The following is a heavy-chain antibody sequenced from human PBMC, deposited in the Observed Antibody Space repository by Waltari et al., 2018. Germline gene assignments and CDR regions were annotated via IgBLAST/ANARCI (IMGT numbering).Heavy chain of an antibody. J-gene: IGHJ3*02. CDR1: GYSFRRSD. D-gene: IGHD2-21*01. Sequence: QVQLEQSGAETVKPGASGRVSWTASGYSFRRSDISWVRQAPGQGLEWMGWMNTNSGNTGYAEKFQGRVTITRNTSINTAYMDLSGLRSEDTAVYYCARGSGDLDIWGQGTMVTVSS. V-gene: IGHV1-8*03. CDR3: ARGSGDLDI. CDR2: MNTNSGNT.